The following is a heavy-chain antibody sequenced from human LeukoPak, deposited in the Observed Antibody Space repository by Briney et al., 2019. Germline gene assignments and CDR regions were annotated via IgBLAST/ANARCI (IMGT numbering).Heavy chain of an antibody. J-gene: IGHJ3*02. Sequence: SCKASGYTFTSYGMNWVRQAPGKGLEWVAVISYDGSNKYYADSVKGRFTISRDNSKNTLYLQMNSLRAEDTAVYYCARDYLSGSYRGAFDIWGQGTMVTVSS. D-gene: IGHD1-26*01. CDR1: GYTFTSYG. CDR3: ARDYLSGSYRGAFDI. CDR2: ISYDGSNK. V-gene: IGHV3-30*19.